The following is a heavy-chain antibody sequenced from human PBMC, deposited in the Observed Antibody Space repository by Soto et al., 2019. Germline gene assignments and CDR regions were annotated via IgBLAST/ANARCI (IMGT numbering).Heavy chain of an antibody. V-gene: IGHV1-69*13. Sequence: GASVKVSCKSSGGTFSCYAISWVRQAPGQGLEWMGGIIPIFGTANYAQKFQGRVTITADESTSTAYMELSSLRSEDTAVYYCARAGGSNYDFFHEDYYYGMDVWGQGTTVTVSS. CDR2: IIPIFGTA. CDR1: GGTFSCYA. CDR3: ARAGGSNYDFFHEDYYYGMDV. D-gene: IGHD3-3*01. J-gene: IGHJ6*02.